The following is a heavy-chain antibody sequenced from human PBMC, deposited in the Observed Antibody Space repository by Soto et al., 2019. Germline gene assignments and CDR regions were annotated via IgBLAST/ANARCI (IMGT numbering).Heavy chain of an antibody. V-gene: IGHV4-4*02. CDR1: GGSINSSDW. CDR3: ATGPTILRYYFYY. J-gene: IGHJ4*02. Sequence: QVQLQESGPGLVKPSGTLSLTCGVSGGSINSSDWWGWVRQPPGKGLEWIGEIYHTGSTYYNPSLKSRVTISVDKSTNQFSLKLRSVTAADTAVYYCATGPTILRYYFYYWGQGTLVTVSS. CDR2: IYHTGST. D-gene: IGHD3-3*01.